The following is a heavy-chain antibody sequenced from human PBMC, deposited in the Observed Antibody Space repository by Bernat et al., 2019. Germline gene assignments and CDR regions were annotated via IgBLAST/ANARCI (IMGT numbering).Heavy chain of an antibody. CDR1: GFTFSSYG. D-gene: IGHD6-6*01. CDR2: IWYDGSNK. J-gene: IGHJ4*02. V-gene: IGHV3-33*01. CDR3: ARDPQYSSSPCFDY. Sequence: QVQLVESGGGVVQPGRSLRLSCAASGFTFSSYGMHWVRQAPGKGLEWVAVIWYDGSNKCYADSVKGRFTISRDNSKNTLYLQMNSLRAEDTAVYYCARDPQYSSSPCFDYWGQGTLVTVSS.